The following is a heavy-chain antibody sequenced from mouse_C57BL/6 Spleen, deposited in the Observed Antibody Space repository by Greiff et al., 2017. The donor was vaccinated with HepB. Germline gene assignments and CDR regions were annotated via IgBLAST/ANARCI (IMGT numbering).Heavy chain of an antibody. Sequence: EVQLVESGEGLVKPGGSLKLSCAASGFTFSSYAMSWVRQTPEKRLEWVAYISSGGDYIYYADTVKGRFTISRDNARNTLYLQMSSLKSEDTAMYYCTRDRDPPFYYGSSYDYAMDYWGQGTSVTVSS. J-gene: IGHJ4*01. CDR3: TRDRDPPFYYGSSYDYAMDY. D-gene: IGHD1-1*01. V-gene: IGHV5-9-1*02. CDR1: GFTFSSYA. CDR2: ISSGGDYI.